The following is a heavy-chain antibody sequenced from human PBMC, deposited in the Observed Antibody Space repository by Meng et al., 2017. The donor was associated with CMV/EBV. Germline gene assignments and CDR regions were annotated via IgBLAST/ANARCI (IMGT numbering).Heavy chain of an antibody. J-gene: IGHJ6*02. CDR2: IYSGGST. D-gene: IGHD1-14*01. V-gene: IGHV3-53*01. CDR3: ARETTIGGMDV. CDR1: GFTFSSYA. Sequence: GGSLRLSCAASGFTFSSYAMHWVRQAPGKGLEWVSVIYSGGSTYYADSVKGRFTISRDNSKNTLYLQMNSLRAEDTAVYYCARETTIGGMDVWGQGTTVTVSS.